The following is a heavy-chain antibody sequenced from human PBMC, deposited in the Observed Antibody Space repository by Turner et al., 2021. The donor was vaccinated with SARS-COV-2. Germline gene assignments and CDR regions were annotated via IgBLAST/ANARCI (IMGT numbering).Heavy chain of an antibody. CDR3: ARLMDTAMDYYGTDV. CDR1: GGSISSSSYY. D-gene: IGHD5-18*01. CDR2: IYYSGSA. Sequence: QLQLQESGPGLVKPSETLSLTCTVSGGSISSSSYYWCWLRQPPGKGLEWIGNIYYSGSAYYNPSLKSRVTISVDPSKNQFSLKLTSVTAADTAVYYCARLMDTAMDYYGTDVWGQGTTVTVSS. J-gene: IGHJ6*02. V-gene: IGHV4-39*01.